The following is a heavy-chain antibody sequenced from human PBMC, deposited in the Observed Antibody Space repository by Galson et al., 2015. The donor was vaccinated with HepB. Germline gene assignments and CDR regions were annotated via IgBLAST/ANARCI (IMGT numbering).Heavy chain of an antibody. V-gene: IGHV1-18*01. CDR2: ISTYSGGT. J-gene: IGHJ4*02. Sequence: SVKVSCKASGYTFNGFNIAWVRQVPGQGLEWMGWISTYSGGTTYAPKIQGRVTMTTDASTNTADMELRSLTSDDTAVYYCATHYYASAIYKYDYWGQGTLVTVSA. CDR3: ATHYYASAIYKYDY. CDR1: GYTFNGFN. D-gene: IGHD3-10*01.